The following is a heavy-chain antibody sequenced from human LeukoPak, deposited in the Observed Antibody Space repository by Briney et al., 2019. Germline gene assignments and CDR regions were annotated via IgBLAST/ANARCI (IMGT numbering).Heavy chain of an antibody. J-gene: IGHJ5*02. CDR2: ISGSGAST. Sequence: PGGSLRLSCAASRFTFSNYAMSWVPQAPGKGLEWVSSISGSGASTYYADSVNGRFTISRDSSKNTLYLQMNSLRAEDTAVYYCAKRFGSSWKTFDPWGQGTLVTVSS. CDR3: AKRFGSSWKTFDP. D-gene: IGHD6-13*01. CDR1: RFTFSNYA. V-gene: IGHV3-23*01.